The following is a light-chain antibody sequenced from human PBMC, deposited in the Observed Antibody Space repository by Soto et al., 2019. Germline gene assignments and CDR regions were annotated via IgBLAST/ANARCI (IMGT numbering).Light chain of an antibody. V-gene: IGLV2-14*01. CDR2: DVS. CDR3: QSYDNSLSGSGV. Sequence: QSVLTQPASVSGSHGQSITISCTGTSSDVGGYKFVSWYQQHPGKVPKLLIYDVSNRPSGVSNRFSGSKSGNTASLTISGLQAEDEAEYYCQSYDNSLSGSGVFGGGTKLTVL. CDR1: SSDVGGYKF. J-gene: IGLJ3*02.